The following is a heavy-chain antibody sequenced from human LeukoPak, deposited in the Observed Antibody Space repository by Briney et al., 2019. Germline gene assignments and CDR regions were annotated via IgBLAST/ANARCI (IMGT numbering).Heavy chain of an antibody. D-gene: IGHD6-19*01. CDR3: ARGRGVAVAGYYYYYGMDV. CDR1: GGSFSGYY. V-gene: IGHV4-34*01. Sequence: SETLSLTCAVYGGSFSGYYWSWIRQPPGNGLEWIGEIKHSGSTNYNPSLKSRVTISVDTSKNQFSLKLSSVTAADTAVYYCARGRGVAVAGYYYYYGMDVWGQGTTVTVSS. J-gene: IGHJ6*02. CDR2: IKHSGST.